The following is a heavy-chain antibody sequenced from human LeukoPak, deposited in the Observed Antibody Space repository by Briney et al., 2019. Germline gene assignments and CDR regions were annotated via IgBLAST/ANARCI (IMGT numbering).Heavy chain of an antibody. D-gene: IGHD5-18*01. CDR1: GYSFTRYW. Sequence: GESLRISCKGSGYSFTRYWITWVRQMPGKGLEWMGRIDPSDSYTNYSPSFQGHVTISADKSISTSYLQWSSLKASDTAMYYCASQDTAMATDYWGQGTLVTVSS. V-gene: IGHV5-10-1*01. CDR2: IDPSDSYT. J-gene: IGHJ4*02. CDR3: ASQDTAMATDY.